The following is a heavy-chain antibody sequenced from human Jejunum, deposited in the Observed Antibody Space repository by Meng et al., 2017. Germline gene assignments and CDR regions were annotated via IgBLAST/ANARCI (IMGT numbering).Heavy chain of an antibody. V-gene: IGHV7-4-1*02. CDR2: INTNTGNP. CDR1: GYTVINYA. CDR3: ARVAPSGYRYFDY. Sequence: QVQLVQSWSEFKKPGASVTVSCKASGYTVINYAMNWVRQAPGQGLEWMGWINTNTGNPTYAQGFTRRFVFSLDTSFRTAYLQISSLKAEDTAVYYCARVAPSGYRYFDYWGQGTLVTVSS. D-gene: IGHD3-3*01. J-gene: IGHJ4*02.